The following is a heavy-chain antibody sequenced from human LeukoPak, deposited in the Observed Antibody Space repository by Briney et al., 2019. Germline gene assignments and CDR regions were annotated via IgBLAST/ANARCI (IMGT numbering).Heavy chain of an antibody. J-gene: IGHJ4*02. CDR1: GFTFTSYS. CDR2: ISGGGGST. CDR3: ATSRQWLVRYFDY. V-gene: IGHV3-23*01. Sequence: GGSLRLSCAASGFTFTSYSMNWVRQAPGKGLEWVSTISGGGGSTYYADSVKGRFTISRDNAKNSLFLQMKSLRAEDTAVYYCATSRQWLVRYFDYWGQGTLATVSS. D-gene: IGHD6-19*01.